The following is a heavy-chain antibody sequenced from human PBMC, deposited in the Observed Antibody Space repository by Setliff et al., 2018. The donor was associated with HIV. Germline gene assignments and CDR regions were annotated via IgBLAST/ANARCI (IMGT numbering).Heavy chain of an antibody. Sequence: SETLSLTCTVSGDSISNYYWSWVRQPPGKGLEWIGYIYTTGSTNYNPSLKSRVTMSVDTSKNQFSLKLSSVTAADTAVYYCARGLSFYDPGGFDYWGQGTLVTVSS. D-gene: IGHD3-22*01. CDR1: GDSISNYY. V-gene: IGHV4-4*09. J-gene: IGHJ4*02. CDR2: IYTTGST. CDR3: ARGLSFYDPGGFDY.